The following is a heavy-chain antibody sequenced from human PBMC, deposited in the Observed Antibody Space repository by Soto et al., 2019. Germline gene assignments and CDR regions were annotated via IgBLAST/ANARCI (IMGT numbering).Heavy chain of an antibody. CDR1: GFSFSSYA. Sequence: GGSLRLSCVASGFSFSSYAMSWVRQAPGKGLEWVSVISGSDGSTYYADSVKGRFTISRDNSKNTLYLQMNSLRAEDTAVYYCAKDRQRDAWYEDYWGQGTLVTVSS. D-gene: IGHD6-13*01. V-gene: IGHV3-23*01. CDR2: ISGSDGST. J-gene: IGHJ4*02. CDR3: AKDRQRDAWYEDY.